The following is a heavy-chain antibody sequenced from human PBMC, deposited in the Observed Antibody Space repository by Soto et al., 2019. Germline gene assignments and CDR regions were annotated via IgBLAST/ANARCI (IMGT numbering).Heavy chain of an antibody. V-gene: IGHV3-49*03. Sequence: GGSLRLSCTASGFTFGDYAMSWFRQAPGKGLEWVGFIRSKAYGGTTEYAASVKGRFTISRDDSKSIAYLQMNSLKTEDTAVYYCTRDLYYYDSSGYGDNWSDPWGQGTLVTVSS. D-gene: IGHD3-22*01. CDR2: IRSKAYGGTT. J-gene: IGHJ5*02. CDR3: TRDLYYYDSSGYGDNWSDP. CDR1: GFTFGDYA.